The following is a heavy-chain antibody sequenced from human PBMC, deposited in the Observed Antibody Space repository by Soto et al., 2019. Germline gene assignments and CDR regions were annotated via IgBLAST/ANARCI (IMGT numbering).Heavy chain of an antibody. V-gene: IGHV4-39*01. CDR2: IYYSGNT. CDR1: GGSVSSSYY. Sequence: SETLSLTCAVSGGSVSSSYYWSWIRQPPGKGLEWIGSIYYSGNTHYNPSLKSRVTISVDTSRNQFSLKLSSVTAADAAVYYCATHQGYYGSGTYCFDYWGRGTLVTVSS. CDR3: ATHQGYYGSGTYCFDY. D-gene: IGHD3-10*01. J-gene: IGHJ4*02.